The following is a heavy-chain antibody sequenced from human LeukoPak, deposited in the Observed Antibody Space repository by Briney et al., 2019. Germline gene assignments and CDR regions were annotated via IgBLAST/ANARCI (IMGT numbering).Heavy chain of an antibody. CDR3: ARNLVGAQLY. CDR1: GFTFSSYS. Sequence: GGSLRLSCAASGFTFSSYSMNWVRQAPGKGLEWVSSISSSSSYIYYADSEKGRFHISRDNDKNSLYLQMNSLRDEDTAVYYCARNLVGAQLYWGQGTLVTVSS. J-gene: IGHJ4*02. V-gene: IGHV3-21*01. CDR2: ISSSSSYI. D-gene: IGHD1-26*01.